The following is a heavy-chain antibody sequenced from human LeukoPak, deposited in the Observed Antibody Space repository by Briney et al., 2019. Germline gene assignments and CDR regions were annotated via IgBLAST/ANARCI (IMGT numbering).Heavy chain of an antibody. Sequence: GGSLRLSCAASGFLVSRNYMTWVRQAPGKGLEWVSSLYSDGSAYFADSVQGRFTISRDNSQNALYLQMNSLRAEDTAVYYCARVSYYYMAVWGKGTTVTVSS. CDR3: ARVSYYYMAV. J-gene: IGHJ6*03. CDR1: GFLVSRNY. V-gene: IGHV3-53*01. CDR2: LYSDGSA.